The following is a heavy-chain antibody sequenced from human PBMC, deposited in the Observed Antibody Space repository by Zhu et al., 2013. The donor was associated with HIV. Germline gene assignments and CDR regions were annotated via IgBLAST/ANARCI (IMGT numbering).Heavy chain of an antibody. Sequence: VQLVESGGGLVEPGESLRLSCVGSGFPFSGFEMNWVRQTPGKGLEWVSYISRSGGTIYYADSVKGRFTISRDNAKNSLYLLMNNLRAEDTAIYSCARENYDLLTGPWDAWGQGTTVIVSS. V-gene: IGHV3-48*03. J-gene: IGHJ6*02. CDR2: ISRSGGTI. D-gene: IGHD3-9*01. CDR1: GFPFSGFE. CDR3: ARENYDLLTGPWDA.